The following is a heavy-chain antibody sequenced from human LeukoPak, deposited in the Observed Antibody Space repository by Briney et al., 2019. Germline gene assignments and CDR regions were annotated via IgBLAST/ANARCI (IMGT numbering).Heavy chain of an antibody. D-gene: IGHD3-3*01. CDR1: GGSISSGSYY. J-gene: IGHJ6*03. CDR2: IYTSGST. CDR3: ARDRRYDFWSGKYYYYYYMDV. Sequence: SQTLSLTCTVSGGSISSGSYYWSWIRQPAGRGLEWIGRIYTSGSTNYNPSLKSRVTISVDTSKNQFSLKLSSVTAADTAVYYCARDRRYDFWSGKYYYYYYMDVWGKGTTVTVSS. V-gene: IGHV4-61*02.